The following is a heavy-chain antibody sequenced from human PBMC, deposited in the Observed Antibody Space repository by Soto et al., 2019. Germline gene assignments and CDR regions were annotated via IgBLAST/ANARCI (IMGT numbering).Heavy chain of an antibody. CDR2: IKQDGGEK. Sequence: EVQLVESGGGSVQPGESLRLSCLASGFSVSTYWMSWVRQAPGKGLEWVARIKQDGGEKYYVDSVKGRFTVSRDNAKSSLYRLLHTLSADDAGIYYCVRDQLILPADDFYYGVDVWGQGTTVTVSS. V-gene: IGHV3-7*01. CDR1: GFSVSTYW. J-gene: IGHJ6*02. CDR3: VRDQLILPADDFYYGVDV.